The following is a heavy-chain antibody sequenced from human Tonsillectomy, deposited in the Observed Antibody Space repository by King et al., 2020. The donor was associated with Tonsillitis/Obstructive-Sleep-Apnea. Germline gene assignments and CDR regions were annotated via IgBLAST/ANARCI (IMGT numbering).Heavy chain of an antibody. CDR2: ISAYNGHT. D-gene: IGHD3-22*01. CDR1: GYTFNSYG. J-gene: IGHJ4*02. CDR3: ARDSMSHYFDSSSYYTFDY. Sequence: QLVQSGAEVKKPGASVKVSCEASGYTFNSYGISWMRQAPGQGLEWMGWISAYNGHTNYAQKLQGRVTMTTDTSTSTAYMELRSLRSDDTAVYYCARDSMSHYFDSSSYYTFDYWGQGTLVTVSS. V-gene: IGHV1-18*01.